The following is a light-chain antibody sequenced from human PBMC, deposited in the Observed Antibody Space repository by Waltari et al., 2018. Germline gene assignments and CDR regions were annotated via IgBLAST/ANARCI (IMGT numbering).Light chain of an antibody. J-gene: IGKJ5*01. V-gene: IGKV3-11*01. CDR3: QLRTGWPMT. Sequence: EVVLTHSPATLSWSPGESATLPCRASQSDSNSLAWYRQKPGQAPSLLIYDASTRAAGIPGRFSGSGSGTDFTLTISSLEPEDFAVYYCQLRTGWPMTFGQGTRLEIK. CDR2: DAS. CDR1: QSDSNS.